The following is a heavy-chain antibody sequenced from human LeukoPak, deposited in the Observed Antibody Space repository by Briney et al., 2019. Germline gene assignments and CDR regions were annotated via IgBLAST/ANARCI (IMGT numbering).Heavy chain of an antibody. CDR2: VSSNGAST. D-gene: IGHD1-14*01. CDR1: GFTFSNYP. CDR3: TTWDGVN. V-gene: IGHV3-64*01. Sequence: GGSLRLSCAASGFTFSNYPMHWVRQAPGKGLESVSAVSSNGASTYYENSVKDRFIVSRDNSKNTLYLQLGSLRAEDTAVYYCTTWDGVNWGQGTMVTVSS. J-gene: IGHJ3*01.